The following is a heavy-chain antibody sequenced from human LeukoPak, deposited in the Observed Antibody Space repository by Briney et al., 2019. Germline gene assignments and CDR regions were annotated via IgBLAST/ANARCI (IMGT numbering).Heavy chain of an antibody. CDR2: IKQDGTET. J-gene: IGHJ4*02. V-gene: IGHV3-7*05. D-gene: IGHD6-19*01. CDR3: ARWNSGWEFDY. CDR1: EFTFSNYW. Sequence: PGGSLRLSCAASEFTFSNYWMTWLRQAPGKGLEWVAHIKQDGTETYYVDSVKGRFTIFRDNAKNSLYLQMDSLRGEDTAVYYCARWNSGWEFDYWGQGTLVSVSS.